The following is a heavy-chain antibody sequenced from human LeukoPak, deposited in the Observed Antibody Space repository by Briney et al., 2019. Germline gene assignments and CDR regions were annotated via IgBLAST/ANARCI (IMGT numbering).Heavy chain of an antibody. CDR1: GGTFSSYA. CDR3: ARPGTTGTTGAFDY. D-gene: IGHD1-1*01. CDR2: IIPIFGTA. J-gene: IGHJ4*02. V-gene: IGHV1-69*05. Sequence: SVTVSFKASGGTFSSYAISRVRQAPGQGLEWMGGIIPIFGTANYAQKFQGRVTITTDESTSTAYMELSSLRSEDTAVYYCARPGTTGTTGAFDYWGQGTLVTVSS.